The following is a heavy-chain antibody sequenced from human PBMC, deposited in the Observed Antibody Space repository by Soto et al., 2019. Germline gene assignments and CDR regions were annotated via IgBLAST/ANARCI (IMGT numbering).Heavy chain of an antibody. J-gene: IGHJ4*02. CDR1: GYTFSSYA. D-gene: IGHD3-22*01. CDR2: IGAYNGNT. Sequence: ASVKVSCKASGYTFSSYAIIWVRQAPGQGLEWMGWIGAYNGNTNYAQNFQGRVTMTTDTSTSTAYMELRSLRSDDTAVYYCARDPRVYYDSSGYYWVYWGQGTLVTVSS. V-gene: IGHV1-18*01. CDR3: ARDPRVYYDSSGYYWVY.